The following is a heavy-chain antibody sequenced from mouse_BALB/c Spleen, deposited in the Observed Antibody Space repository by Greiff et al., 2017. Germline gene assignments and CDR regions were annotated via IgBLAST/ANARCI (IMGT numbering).Heavy chain of an antibody. CDR3: ARGGYDETYYYAMDY. CDR2: ISYSGST. J-gene: IGHJ4*01. V-gene: IGHV3-2*02. CDR1: GYSITSDYA. D-gene: IGHD2-14*01. Sequence: LLVESGPGLVKPSQSLSLTCTVTGYSITSDYAWYWIRQFPGNQLEWMGYISYSGSTSYNPSLKSRISITRDTSKNQFFLQLNSVTTEDTATYYCARGGYDETYYYAMDYWGQGTSVTVSS.